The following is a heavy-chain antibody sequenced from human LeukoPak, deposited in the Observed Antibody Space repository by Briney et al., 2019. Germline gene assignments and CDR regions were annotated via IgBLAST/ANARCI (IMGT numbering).Heavy chain of an antibody. J-gene: IGHJ4*02. CDR3: ARFSWRSSSPPY. Sequence: SETLSLTCTVSGGSISSGGYYWSWIRQPPGKGLEWIGYIYHSGSTYYNPSLKSRVTISVDRSKNQFSLKLSSVTAADTAVYYCARFSWRSSSPPYWGQGTLVTVSS. CDR1: GGSISSGGYY. D-gene: IGHD6-6*01. CDR2: IYHSGST. V-gene: IGHV4-30-2*01.